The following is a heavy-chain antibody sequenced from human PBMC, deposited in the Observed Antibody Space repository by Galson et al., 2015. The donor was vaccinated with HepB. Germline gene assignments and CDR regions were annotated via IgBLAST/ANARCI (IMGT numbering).Heavy chain of an antibody. CDR3: AHSNHFRTYWYFDL. CDR1: GFSLNIDGVG. D-gene: IGHD1-14*01. J-gene: IGHJ2*01. CDR2: IYWDDDK. Sequence: PALVKPTQTLTLTCTFSGFSLNIDGVGVGWIRQPPGKALEWLALIYWDDDKRYSPSLKSRLTITKDTSKNQVVLTMNNMDPVDTATYYCAHSNHFRTYWYFDLWGRGTLVTVSS. V-gene: IGHV2-5*02.